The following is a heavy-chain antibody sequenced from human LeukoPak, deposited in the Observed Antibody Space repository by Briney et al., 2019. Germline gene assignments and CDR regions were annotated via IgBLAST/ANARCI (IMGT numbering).Heavy chain of an antibody. CDR1: GFTLSNNA. J-gene: IGHJ4*02. CDR3: ARYSGSYYYPPAWDL. V-gene: IGHV3-23*01. D-gene: IGHD1-26*01. Sequence: GGSLRLSRAASGFTLSNNAMSWVRQAPGKGLEWVSATSTSGGSAYYADSVKGRFTISRDNSKNTLYLQMDSLRADDTAVYYCARYSGSYYYPPAWDLWGQGTLVTVSP. CDR2: TSTSGGSA.